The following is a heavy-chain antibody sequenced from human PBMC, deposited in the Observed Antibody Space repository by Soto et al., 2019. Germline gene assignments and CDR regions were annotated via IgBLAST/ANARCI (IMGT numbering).Heavy chain of an antibody. J-gene: IGHJ6*02. CDR2: IWNDGSNK. CDR3: ARDEYNSASCCYLYYFCCGMDV. CDR1: GFTFSSYG. D-gene: IGHD2-2*01. V-gene: IGHV3-33*01. Sequence: GGSLRLSCAASGFTFSSYGMHWVRQAPGKGLEWVAVIWNDGSNKYYADSVKGRFTISRDNSKNTLDLQMNSLRAEDTAVYYCARDEYNSASCCYLYYFCCGMDVWGQGTTVTVSS.